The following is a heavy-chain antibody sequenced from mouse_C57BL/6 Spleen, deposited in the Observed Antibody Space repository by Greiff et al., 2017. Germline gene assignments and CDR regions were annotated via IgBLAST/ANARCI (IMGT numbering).Heavy chain of an antibody. CDR2: IDPSDSET. Sequence: QVQLQQPGAELVRPGSSVKLSCKASGYTFTSYWMHWVKQRPIQGLEWIGNIDPSDSETHYNQKFKDKATLTVDKSSSTAYMQLSSLTSEDSAVYYCAREDHYYGSSYAYFDYWGQGTTLTVSS. J-gene: IGHJ2*01. CDR1: GYTFTSYW. V-gene: IGHV1-52*01. CDR3: AREDHYYGSSYAYFDY. D-gene: IGHD1-1*01.